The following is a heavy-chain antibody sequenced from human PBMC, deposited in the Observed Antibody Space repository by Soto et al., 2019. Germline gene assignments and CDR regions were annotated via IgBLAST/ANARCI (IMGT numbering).Heavy chain of an antibody. V-gene: IGHV3-33*01. J-gene: IGHJ4*02. CDR1: GFNCGGYG. Sequence: GGSLRLSCAASGFNCGGYGRHWVRQAPGKGLEWVAVIWYDGSNKYYADSVKGRFTISRDNSKNTLYLQMNSLRAEDTAVYYCASDYGSGSSYWGQGTLVTVSS. CDR2: IWYDGSNK. D-gene: IGHD3-10*01. CDR3: ASDYGSGSSY.